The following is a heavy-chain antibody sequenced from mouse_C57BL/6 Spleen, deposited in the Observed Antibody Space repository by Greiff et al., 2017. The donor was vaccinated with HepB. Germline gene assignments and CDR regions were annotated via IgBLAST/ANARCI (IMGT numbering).Heavy chain of an antibody. CDR2: IYPGSGST. J-gene: IGHJ2*01. CDR1: GYTFTSYW. D-gene: IGHD3-2*02. V-gene: IGHV1-55*01. CDR3: ARTSSGLDY. Sequence: QVHVKQPGAELVKPGASVKMSCKASGYTFTSYWITWVKQRPGQGLEWIGDIYPGSGSTNYNEKFKSKATLTVDTSSSTAYMQLSSLTSEDSAVYYCARTSSGLDYWGQGTTLTVSS.